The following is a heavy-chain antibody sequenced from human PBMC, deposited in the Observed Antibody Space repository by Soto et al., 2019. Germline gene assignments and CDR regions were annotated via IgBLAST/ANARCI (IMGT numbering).Heavy chain of an antibody. J-gene: IGHJ5*02. Sequence: GRSLRLSCAASGFTFTSYSMNWARQAPGQGLEWVSYITSKSTTIKYADSVKGRFTVSRDNAKNSLYLQLNSLRDEDTAVYYCARGMGACSDSSCYPGPYDSWGQGTLVTVSS. D-gene: IGHD3-16*01. CDR2: ITSKSTTI. CDR1: GFTFTSYS. CDR3: ARGMGACSDSSCYPGPYDS. V-gene: IGHV3-48*02.